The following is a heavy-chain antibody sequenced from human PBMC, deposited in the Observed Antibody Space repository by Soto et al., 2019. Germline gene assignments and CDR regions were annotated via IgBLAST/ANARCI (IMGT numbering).Heavy chain of an antibody. J-gene: IGHJ4*02. D-gene: IGHD3-10*01. Sequence: PGGSLILSCAASGFTFSDYYMSWIRQAPGKGLEWVSYISSSSSYTNYADSVKGRFTISRDNAKNSLYLQMNSLRAEDTAVYYCARDRPYHYYGSGSYFSPFDYWGQRTLVTVSS. V-gene: IGHV3-11*05. CDR2: ISSSSSYT. CDR1: GFTFSDYY. CDR3: ARDRPYHYYGSGSYFSPFDY.